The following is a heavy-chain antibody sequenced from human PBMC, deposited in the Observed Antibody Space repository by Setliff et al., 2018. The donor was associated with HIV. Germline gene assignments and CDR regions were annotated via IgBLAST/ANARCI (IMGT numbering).Heavy chain of an antibody. J-gene: IGHJ5*02. Sequence: PSETLSLTCTVSGGSIRSYYWSWIRQPPGKGLEWIGYIYYSGSTNYNPSLKSRVTISLDKSKNHFSLELRSVTAADTAVYYCARVITMVWTTFDPWGQGTLVTVSS. CDR1: GGSIRSYY. CDR3: ARVITMVWTTFDP. D-gene: IGHD3-10*01. V-gene: IGHV4-59*12. CDR2: IYYSGST.